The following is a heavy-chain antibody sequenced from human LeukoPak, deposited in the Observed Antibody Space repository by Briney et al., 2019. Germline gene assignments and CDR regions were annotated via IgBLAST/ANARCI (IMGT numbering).Heavy chain of an antibody. CDR1: GFTFSSYA. V-gene: IGHV3-23*01. J-gene: IGHJ4*02. CDR3: AKSTRIVGATPFDY. CDR2: ISGSGGST. Sequence: GGSLRLSCPASGFTFSSYAMSWFRQAPGKGREWVSAISGSGGSTYYADSVKGRFTISRDNSKNTLYLQMNSLRAEDTAVYYCAKSTRIVGATPFDYWGQGTLVTVSS. D-gene: IGHD1-26*01.